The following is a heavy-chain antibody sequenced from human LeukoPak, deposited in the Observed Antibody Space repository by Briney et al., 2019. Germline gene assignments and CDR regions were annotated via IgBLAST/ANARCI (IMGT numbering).Heavy chain of an antibody. J-gene: IGHJ5*02. CDR3: ARMGHRRNWFDP. V-gene: IGHV4-34*01. CDR1: GGSFSGYY. D-gene: IGHD1-14*01. CDR2: INHSGST. Sequence: SETLSLTCAVYGGSFSGYYWSWIRQPPGKGLEWIGEINHSGSTNYNPSLKSRVTISVDTSKNQFSLKLSSVTAADTAVYYCARMGHRRNWFDPWGQGTLVTVSS.